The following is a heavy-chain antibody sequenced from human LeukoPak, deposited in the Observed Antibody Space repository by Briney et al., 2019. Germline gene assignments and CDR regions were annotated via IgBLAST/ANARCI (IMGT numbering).Heavy chain of an antibody. J-gene: IGHJ4*02. CDR2: IYYSGST. CDR1: GGSISSSSYY. Sequence: SETLSLTCTVSGGSISSSSYYWGWIRQPPGKGLEWIGSIYYSGSTYYNPSLKSRVTISVDTSKNQFSLKLSSVTAADTAVYYCARRAGQPGWSDYWGQGTLVTVSS. D-gene: IGHD2-15*01. V-gene: IGHV4-39*01. CDR3: ARRAGQPGWSDY.